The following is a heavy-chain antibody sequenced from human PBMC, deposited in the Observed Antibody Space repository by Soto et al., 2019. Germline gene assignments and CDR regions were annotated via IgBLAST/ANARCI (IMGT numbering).Heavy chain of an antibody. V-gene: IGHV3-23*01. Sequence: PGGSLRLSCAASGFTFSSYAMSWVRQAPGKGLEWVSAISGSGGSTYYADSVKGRFTISRDNSKNTLYLQMNSLRAEDTAVYYFAKVGLHDFWSGYYRDYWGQGTLVTVSS. CDR1: GFTFSSYA. D-gene: IGHD3-3*01. CDR2: ISGSGGST. J-gene: IGHJ4*02. CDR3: AKVGLHDFWSGYYRDY.